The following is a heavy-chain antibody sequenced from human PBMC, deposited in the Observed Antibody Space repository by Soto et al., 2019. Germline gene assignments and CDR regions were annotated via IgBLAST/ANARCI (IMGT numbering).Heavy chain of an antibody. CDR3: ARDMDTAIEIGNSFCI. D-gene: IGHD5-18*01. V-gene: IGHV3-48*02. CDR2: ISSSSSTI. CDR1: GFTFSSYS. J-gene: IGHJ3*02. Sequence: EVQLVESGGGLVQPGGSLRLSCAASGFTFSSYSMNWVRQAPGKGLEWVSYISSSSSTIYYADSVKGRFTISRDNAKNSTELQMNNLGEEDTGVFYRARDMDTAIEIGNSFCIWGQGTKVTGS.